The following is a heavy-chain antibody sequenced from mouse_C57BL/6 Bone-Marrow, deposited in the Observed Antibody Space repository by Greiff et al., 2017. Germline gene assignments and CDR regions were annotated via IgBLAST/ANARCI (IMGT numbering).Heavy chain of an antibody. D-gene: IGHD2-5*01. J-gene: IGHJ3*01. CDR1: GFTFSDYG. V-gene: IGHV5-17*01. CDR2: ISSGSSTI. CDR3: ARKAYYSNYAWFAY. Sequence: DVKLVESGGGLVKPGGSLKLSCAASGFTFSDYGMHWVRQAPEKGLEWVAYISSGSSTIYYADTVKGRFTISRDNAKNTLFLQMTSLRSEDTAMYYCARKAYYSNYAWFAYWGQGTLVTVSA.